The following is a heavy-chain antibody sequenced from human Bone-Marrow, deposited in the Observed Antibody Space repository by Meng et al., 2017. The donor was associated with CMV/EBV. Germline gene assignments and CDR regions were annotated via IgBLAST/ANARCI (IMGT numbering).Heavy chain of an antibody. CDR1: GASISSSSYY. D-gene: IGHD2-21*02. V-gene: IGHV4-39*07. CDR2: IYYSGST. Sequence: GSLRLSCTVSGASISSSSYYWGWIRRPPGKGLEWIGSIYYSGSTYYNPSLKSRVTISVDTSKNQFSLKLSSVIAADTAMYYCAREIPPRGLVMPADTFDLWGQGTTVTF. CDR3: AREIPPRGLVMPADTFDL. J-gene: IGHJ3*01.